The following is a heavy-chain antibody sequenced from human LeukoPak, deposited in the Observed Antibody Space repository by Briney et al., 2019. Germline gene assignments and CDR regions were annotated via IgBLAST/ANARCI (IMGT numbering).Heavy chain of an antibody. D-gene: IGHD3-10*01. V-gene: IGHV1-2*02. CDR2: INPNSGGT. CDR3: ARERLLWFGVNDAFDI. J-gene: IGHJ3*02. CDR1: GYTFTGYY. Sequence: EASVKVSCKASGYTFTGYYMQWVRQAPGQGLEWMEWINPNSGGTNYAQKFQGRVTMTRDTSISTAYMELSRLRSDDTAVYYCARERLLWFGVNDAFDIWGQGTMVTVSS.